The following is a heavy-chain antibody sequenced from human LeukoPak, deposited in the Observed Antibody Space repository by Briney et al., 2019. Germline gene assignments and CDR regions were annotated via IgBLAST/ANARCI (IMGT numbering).Heavy chain of an antibody. J-gene: IGHJ4*02. CDR3: ARDIEAAGLFLDY. D-gene: IGHD6-13*01. V-gene: IGHV3-7*01. CDR1: GFTFSSYW. Sequence: PGGSLRLSCAASGFTFSSYWMSWVRQAPGKGLEWVANTKYDGSEKYYVDFVKGRFTISRDNAKNSLYLQMNSLRAEDTAVYYCARDIEAAGLFLDYWGQGTLVTVSS. CDR2: TKYDGSEK.